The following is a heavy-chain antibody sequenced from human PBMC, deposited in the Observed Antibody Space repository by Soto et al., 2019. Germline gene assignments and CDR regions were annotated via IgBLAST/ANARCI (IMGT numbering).Heavy chain of an antibody. CDR2: IYYSGST. J-gene: IGHJ3*02. CDR1: GGSISSSSYY. Sequence: SETLSLTCTVSGGSISSSSYYWGWIRQPPGKGLEWIGSIYYSGSTYYNPSLKSRVTISVDTSKNQFSLKLSSVTAADTAVYYCARRPKRITMIVVVIQAFDIWGQGTMVTVSS. D-gene: IGHD3-22*01. V-gene: IGHV4-39*01. CDR3: ARRPKRITMIVVVIQAFDI.